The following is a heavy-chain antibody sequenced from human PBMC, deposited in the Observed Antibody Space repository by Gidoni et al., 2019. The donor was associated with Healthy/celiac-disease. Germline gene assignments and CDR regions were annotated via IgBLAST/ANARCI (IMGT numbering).Heavy chain of an antibody. Sequence: EVQLVESGGGLVQPGGSLRLSCAAPGFTFSSYAMSWVRQAPGKGLEWVSAISGSGGSTYYADSVKGRFTISRDNSKNTLYLQMNSLRAEDTAVYYCAKAELRYFDWLPNFDYWGQGTLVTVSS. V-gene: IGHV3-23*04. CDR1: GFTFSSYA. CDR2: ISGSGGST. CDR3: AKAELRYFDWLPNFDY. D-gene: IGHD3-9*01. J-gene: IGHJ4*02.